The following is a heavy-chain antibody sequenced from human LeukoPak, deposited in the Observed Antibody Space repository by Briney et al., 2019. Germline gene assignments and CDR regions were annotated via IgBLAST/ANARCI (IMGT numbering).Heavy chain of an antibody. CDR1: GASISGHY. J-gene: IGHJ4*02. D-gene: IGHD3-10*01. CDR3: AKGGESSLPFDY. Sequence: SETLSLTCIVSGASISGHYWSWIRQPARKEPEWIGRVHTSRGTNYNSSLKSRLTMSVDTSKNQFSLHLASVTAADTAVYYCAKGGESSLPFDYWGQGTLVTVSS. CDR2: VHTSRGT. V-gene: IGHV4-4*07.